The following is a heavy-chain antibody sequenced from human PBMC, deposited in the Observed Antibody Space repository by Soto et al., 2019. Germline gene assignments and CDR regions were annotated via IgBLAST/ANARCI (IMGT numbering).Heavy chain of an antibody. J-gene: IGHJ6*02. Sequence: ASVKVSCKASGYTFTGYHMHWVRQAPGQGLEWMGWINPNSGGTNYAQKFQGWVTMTRDTSISTAYMELSRLRSDDTAVYYCARGAEDIVVVPPNYGMDVWGQGTTVTVSS. D-gene: IGHD2-2*01. CDR1: GYTFTGYH. CDR3: ARGAEDIVVVPPNYGMDV. V-gene: IGHV1-2*04. CDR2: INPNSGGT.